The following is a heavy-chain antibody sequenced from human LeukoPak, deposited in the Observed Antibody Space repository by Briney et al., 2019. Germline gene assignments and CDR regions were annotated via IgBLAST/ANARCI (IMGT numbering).Heavy chain of an antibody. J-gene: IGHJ3*02. CDR1: GFAFSSYS. CDR2: IISGTNTI. D-gene: IGHD1-26*01. Sequence: PGGSLRLSCAASGFAFSSYSMNWVRPAPGKGLEWVSYIISGTNTIYYADSVKGRFTISRDNARNSLYLQMNSLRAEDTAVYYCARDGYSGSYPPSDAYDIWGQGTMVTVSS. V-gene: IGHV3-48*01. CDR3: ARDGYSGSYPPSDAYDI.